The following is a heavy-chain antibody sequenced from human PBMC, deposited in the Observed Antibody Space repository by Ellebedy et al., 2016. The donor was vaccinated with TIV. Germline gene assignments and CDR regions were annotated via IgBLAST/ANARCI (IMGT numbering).Heavy chain of an antibody. D-gene: IGHD2-2*01. CDR1: GFSFSSHA. J-gene: IGHJ3*02. CDR2: ISYDGDNK. CDR3: ARSRSRTSSDAFDI. V-gene: IGHV3-30-3*01. Sequence: GGSLRLXXGASGFSFSSHAMHWVRQAPGKGLEWVAIISYDGDNKYSADSVKGRFTISRDTSKNTLYLQMNSLRTEDTAVYYCARSRSRTSSDAFDIWGQGTVVTVSS.